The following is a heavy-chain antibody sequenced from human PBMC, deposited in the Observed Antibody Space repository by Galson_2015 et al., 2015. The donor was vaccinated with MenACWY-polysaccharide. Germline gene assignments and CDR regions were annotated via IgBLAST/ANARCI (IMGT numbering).Heavy chain of an antibody. V-gene: IGHV4-59*01. D-gene: IGHD6-19*01. Sequence: ETLSLTCTVSGGSFSSYYWNWIRQPPGKGLEWVGYINYSGSTNHNPSLKSRVTMSVDTSKNQFSLNLTSVTDADTAVYYCARAIAVAGQRRDFDLWGRGTLVTVSS. CDR2: INYSGST. CDR1: GGSFSSYY. CDR3: ARAIAVAGQRRDFDL. J-gene: IGHJ2*01.